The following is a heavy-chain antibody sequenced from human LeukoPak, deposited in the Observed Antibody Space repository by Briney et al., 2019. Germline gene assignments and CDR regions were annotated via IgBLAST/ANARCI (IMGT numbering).Heavy chain of an antibody. CDR1: GFTFSSYW. D-gene: IGHD6-19*01. Sequence: PGGSLRLSCAASGFTFSSYWMSWVRQAPGKGLEWVANIKRDGSEKYYVDSVKGRFTISRDNAKNSLYLQMNSLRAEDTAVYYCAGSSGWLPDHFDYWGQGTLVTVSS. J-gene: IGHJ4*02. CDR3: AGSSGWLPDHFDY. V-gene: IGHV3-7*01. CDR2: IKRDGSEK.